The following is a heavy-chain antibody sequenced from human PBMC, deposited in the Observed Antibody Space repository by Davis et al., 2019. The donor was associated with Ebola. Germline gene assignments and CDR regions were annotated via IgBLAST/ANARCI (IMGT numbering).Heavy chain of an antibody. Sequence: ASVKVSCKASGYTFTSYGISWVRQAPGQGLEWMGWISAYNGNTNYAQKPQGRVTMTTDTSTSTAYMELRSLRSDDTAVYYCARDEKASSWSYNWFDPWGQGTLVTVSS. V-gene: IGHV1-18*01. CDR3: ARDEKASSWSYNWFDP. CDR2: ISAYNGNT. D-gene: IGHD6-13*01. J-gene: IGHJ5*02. CDR1: GYTFTSYG.